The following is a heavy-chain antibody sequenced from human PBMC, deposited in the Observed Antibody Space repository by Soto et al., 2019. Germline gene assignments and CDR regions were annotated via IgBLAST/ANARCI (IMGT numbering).Heavy chain of an antibody. CDR3: ARVGGHYYYYYGMDV. CDR2: ISYDGSNK. CDR1: GFTFSSYA. Sequence: GGSLRLSCAASGFTFSSYAMHWVRQAPGKGLEWVAVISYDGSNKYYADSVKGRFTISRDNSKNTLYLQMNSQRAEDTAVYYCARVGGHYYYYYGMDVWGQGTTVTVS. D-gene: IGHD3-16*01. J-gene: IGHJ6*02. V-gene: IGHV3-30-3*01.